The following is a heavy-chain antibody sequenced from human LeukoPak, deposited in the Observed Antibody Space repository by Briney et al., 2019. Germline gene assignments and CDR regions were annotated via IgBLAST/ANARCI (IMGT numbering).Heavy chain of an antibody. J-gene: IGHJ4*02. D-gene: IGHD3-3*01. CDR3: ARAPVDWDFWSGYYQIFPRYYFDY. Sequence: ASVKVSCKASGYTFSSCAINWVRQAPGQGLEYMGWIDTKTGNPTYAQGFTGRFVFSLDTSVSTAYLQISSLKAEDTAVYYCARAPVDWDFWSGYYQIFPRYYFDYWGQGTLVTVSS. V-gene: IGHV7-4-1*02. CDR1: GYTFSSCA. CDR2: IDTKTGNP.